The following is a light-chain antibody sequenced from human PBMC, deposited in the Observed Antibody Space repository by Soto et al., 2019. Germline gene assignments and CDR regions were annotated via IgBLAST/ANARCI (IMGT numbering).Light chain of an antibody. CDR2: AAY. V-gene: IGKV1-39*01. CDR3: QQSYSTPRT. J-gene: IGKJ1*01. CDR1: QSISSY. Sequence: DIQMTQSPSSLSASVGDRVTITCRASQSISSYLNWYQQKPGKAPKLLIYAAYSLQSGVTSRFSGSGSGTNFTLTISILQPEDFATYYCQQSYSTPRTFGQGTKVDIK.